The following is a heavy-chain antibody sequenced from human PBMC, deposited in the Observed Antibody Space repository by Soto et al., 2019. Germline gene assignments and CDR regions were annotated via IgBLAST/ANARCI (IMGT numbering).Heavy chain of an antibody. CDR3: ARHKYWYSSSWYVY. CDR2: INWNGGST. CDR1: GFTFDDYG. D-gene: IGHD6-13*01. J-gene: IGHJ4*02. Sequence: EVQLVESGGGVVRPGGSLRLSCAASGFTFDDYGMSWVRQAPGKGLEWVSGINWNGGSTGYADSVKGRFTISRDNAKNSRYLQMNILRAEDTACYYCARHKYWYSSSWYVYWGQGTLVTVSS. V-gene: IGHV3-20*04.